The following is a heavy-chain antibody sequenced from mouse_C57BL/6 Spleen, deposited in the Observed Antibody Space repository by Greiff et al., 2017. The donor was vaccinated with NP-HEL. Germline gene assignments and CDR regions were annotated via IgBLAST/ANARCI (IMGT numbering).Heavy chain of an antibody. D-gene: IGHD1-1*01. CDR1: GYTFTSSW. CDR3: ARSFTTVVAPGYYAMDY. V-gene: IGHV1-53*01. J-gene: IGHJ4*01. Sequence: VQLQQPGTELVKPGASVTLSCKASGYTFTSSWMHWVKQRPGHGLAWLGNITPSTGGTTYNQKFKSKATLTVAKSSSTAYMQLRSLTSEDSAVYYCARSFTTVVAPGYYAMDYWGQGTSVTVSS. CDR2: ITPSTGGT.